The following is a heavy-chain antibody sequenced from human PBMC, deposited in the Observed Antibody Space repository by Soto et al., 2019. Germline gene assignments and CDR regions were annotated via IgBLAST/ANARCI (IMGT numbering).Heavy chain of an antibody. J-gene: IGHJ6*02. CDR2: TYYSGST. CDR3: ARVPPYSSSWYNYYYYGMDV. Sequence: LSLTCTVSGGSISSYYWSWIRQPPGKGLEWIGYTYYSGSTNYNPSLKSRVTISVDTSKNQFSLKLSSVTAADTAVYYCARVPPYSSSWYNYYYYGMDVWGQGTTVTVSS. D-gene: IGHD6-13*01. V-gene: IGHV4-59*01. CDR1: GGSISSYY.